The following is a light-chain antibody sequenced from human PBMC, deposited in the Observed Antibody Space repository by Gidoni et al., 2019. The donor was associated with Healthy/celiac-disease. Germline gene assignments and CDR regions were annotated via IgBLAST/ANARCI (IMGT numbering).Light chain of an antibody. CDR1: QSISSY. CDR2: AAS. J-gene: IGKJ3*01. V-gene: IGKV1-39*01. Sequence: DIQMTQSPSSLSASVGDRVTITCRASQSISSYLNWYQQKPGKAPKLLIYAASSLQSGVPSRFSGSGSRTDFTLTISSLQPEDFATYYCQQSYSTLFTCGPGTKVDIK. CDR3: QQSYSTLFT.